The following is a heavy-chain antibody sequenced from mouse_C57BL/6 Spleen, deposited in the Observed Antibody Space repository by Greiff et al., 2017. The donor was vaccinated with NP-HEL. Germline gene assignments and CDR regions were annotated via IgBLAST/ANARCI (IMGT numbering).Heavy chain of an antibody. J-gene: IGHJ3*01. Sequence: VGPGSSVKMSCKTSGYSFTSYGINWVKQRPGQGLERTGYIYIGNGYTEYNEKYKGKATLISDPSSSTAYMQLSSLTSEDSAIYFCARGGYYGSSPFAYWGQGTLVTVSA. D-gene: IGHD1-1*01. CDR2: IYIGNGYT. V-gene: IGHV1-58*01. CDR1: GYSFTSYG. CDR3: ARGGYYGSSPFAY.